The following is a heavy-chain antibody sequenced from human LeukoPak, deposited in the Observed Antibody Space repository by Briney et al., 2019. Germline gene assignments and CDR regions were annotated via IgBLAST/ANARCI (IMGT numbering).Heavy chain of an antibody. V-gene: IGHV3-53*01. D-gene: IGHD3-10*01. CDR3: AKDRLYYYFDY. Sequence: GGSLRLSCAASGFTVSSNYMSWIRQAPGKGLEWVSVIYSGGSTYYADSVKGRFTISRDNSKNTLYLQMNSLRAEDTAVYYCAKDRLYYYFDYWGQGTLVTVSS. J-gene: IGHJ4*02. CDR2: IYSGGST. CDR1: GFTVSSNY.